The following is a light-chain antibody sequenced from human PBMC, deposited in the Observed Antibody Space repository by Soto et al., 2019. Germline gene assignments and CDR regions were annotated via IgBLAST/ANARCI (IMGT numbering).Light chain of an antibody. Sequence: EFVLTQSPGTLSLSPGERATLSCRASQSVSSSYLAWYQQKPGQAPRILIYGASTRATGIPDRFSGSGSGTDFTLTIIRLEPEEFALYYCQQYGSSPPLTFGGGTKVEIK. CDR2: GAS. V-gene: IGKV3-20*01. CDR1: QSVSSSY. J-gene: IGKJ4*01. CDR3: QQYGSSPPLT.